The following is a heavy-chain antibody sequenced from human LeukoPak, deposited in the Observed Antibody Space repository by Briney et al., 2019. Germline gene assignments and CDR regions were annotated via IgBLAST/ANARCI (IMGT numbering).Heavy chain of an antibody. D-gene: IGHD6-13*01. V-gene: IGHV3-7*01. CDR2: IKLDGSEK. CDR3: ARVGSPIAAAGTVY. Sequence: GGSLRLSCVASGFTFGKYWMSWVRQAPGKGLEWVANIKLDGSEKNYVDSVKGRFTISRDNAKSSLYLQMNSLRAEDTAVYYCARVGSPIAAAGTVYWGQGTLVTVSS. CDR1: GFTFGKYW. J-gene: IGHJ4*02.